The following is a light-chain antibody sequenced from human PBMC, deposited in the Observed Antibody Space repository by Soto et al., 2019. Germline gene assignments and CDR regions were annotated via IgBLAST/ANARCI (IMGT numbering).Light chain of an antibody. Sequence: DIQLIQSPSSLSASVGDRVTITCRANEKMTRYLNWYQQKPGKAPKLLIYAASNLQSGVPSRFSGSGSGADFILIISSLQPEDSATYYCQQSYSTPRTFGQGTKV. J-gene: IGKJ1*01. CDR3: QQSYSTPRT. V-gene: IGKV1-39*01. CDR2: AAS. CDR1: EKMTRY.